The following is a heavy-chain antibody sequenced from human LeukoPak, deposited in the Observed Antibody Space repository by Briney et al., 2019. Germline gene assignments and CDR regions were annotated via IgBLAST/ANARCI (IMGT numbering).Heavy chain of an antibody. CDR3: ARLHHDYGSGTYGGAYNYYVDV. CDR1: GGSFSGYY. D-gene: IGHD3-10*01. V-gene: IGHV4-34*01. J-gene: IGHJ6*03. Sequence: PSETLSLTCAVYGGSFSGYYWSWIRQPPGKGLEWIGEINHSGSTNYNPSLKSRVTISVDTSKNQFSLRLNSVTAADTAVYYCARLHHDYGSGTYGGAYNYYVDVWGKGTTVTVSS. CDR2: INHSGST.